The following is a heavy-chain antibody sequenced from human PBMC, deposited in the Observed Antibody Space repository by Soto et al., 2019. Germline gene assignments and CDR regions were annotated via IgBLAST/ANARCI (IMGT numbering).Heavy chain of an antibody. J-gene: IGHJ4*02. Sequence: EVQLLESGGGLVQPGGSLRLSCAASGFTFSSYAMSWVRQAPGKGLEWVSAISGSGGSTYYADSVKGRFTISRDNSKHTLYLQMNSRRAEDTAVYYCAKAGYYDYVWGSYLFDYWGQGTLVTVSS. CDR1: GFTFSSYA. CDR3: AKAGYYDYVWGSYLFDY. V-gene: IGHV3-23*01. D-gene: IGHD3-16*02. CDR2: ISGSGGST.